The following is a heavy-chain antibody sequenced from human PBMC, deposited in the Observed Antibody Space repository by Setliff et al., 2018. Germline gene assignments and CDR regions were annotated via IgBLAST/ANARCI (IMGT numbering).Heavy chain of an antibody. J-gene: IGHJ4*02. CDR2: IYYRGIN. CDR1: GASISSTYY. Sequence: SETLSLTCTVSGASISSTYYWGWVRQSPEKGLEWIGSIYYRGINFSNPSLRSRVTMSVDTSKNQFSLNLTSVTAADTAVYYCARTFGGVIVPLYYFDYWGQGTLVTVSS. V-gene: IGHV4-38-2*02. CDR3: ARTFGGVIVPLYYFDY. D-gene: IGHD3-16*02.